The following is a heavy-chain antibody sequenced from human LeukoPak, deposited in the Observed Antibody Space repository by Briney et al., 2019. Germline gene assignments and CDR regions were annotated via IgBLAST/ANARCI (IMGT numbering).Heavy chain of an antibody. CDR3: ARPYGDEWELPY. J-gene: IGHJ4*02. D-gene: IGHD1-26*01. Sequence: ASVKVSCKASGYTFTGYYMHRVRQAPGQGLEWMGWINPNSGGTNYAQKFQGRVTMTRDTSISTAYMELSRLRSDDTAVYYCARPYGDEWELPYWGQGTLVTVSS. CDR1: GYTFTGYY. CDR2: INPNSGGT. V-gene: IGHV1-2*02.